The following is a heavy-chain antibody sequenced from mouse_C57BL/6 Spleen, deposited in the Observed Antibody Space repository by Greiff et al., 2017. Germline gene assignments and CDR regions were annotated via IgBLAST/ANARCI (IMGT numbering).Heavy chain of an antibody. V-gene: IGHV5-17*01. J-gene: IGHJ2*01. CDR1: GFTFSDYG. CDR3: AGFYGDYFDY. Sequence: EVQLVESGGGLVKPGGSLKLSCAASGFTFSDYGMHWVRQAPEKGLEWVAYISSGSSTIYYADTVKGRFTISRDNAKNTLFLQMTSLRSEDTAMYYCAGFYGDYFDYWGQGTTLTVSS. CDR2: ISSGSSTI. D-gene: IGHD1-1*02.